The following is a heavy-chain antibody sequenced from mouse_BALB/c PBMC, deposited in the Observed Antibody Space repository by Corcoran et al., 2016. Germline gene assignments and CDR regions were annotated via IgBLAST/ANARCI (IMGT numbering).Heavy chain of an antibody. CDR2: INPYNGGA. CDR3: ASRAWVAY. V-gene: IGHV1-18*01. Sequence: EAQLELSGPERVKRGAALTISGKASGYSLPGYTVTWLKQSHRKNLEWIGLINPYNGGASYNQKFTGKATLTVHKSSSTADMELLSLTSEDSAVYYCASRAWVAYWGQGTLVTVSA. J-gene: IGHJ3*01. CDR1: GYSLPGYT.